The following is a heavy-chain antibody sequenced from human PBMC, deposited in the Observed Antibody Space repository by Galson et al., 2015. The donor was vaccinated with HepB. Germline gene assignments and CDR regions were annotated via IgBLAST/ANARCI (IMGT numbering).Heavy chain of an antibody. D-gene: IGHD3-16*02. CDR2: IGTAGDP. J-gene: IGHJ6*03. CDR1: GFTFSSYD. Sequence: SLRLSCAASGFTFSSYDMHWVRQAPGKGLEWVSAIGTAGDPYYPGSVKGRFTISRENAKNSLYLQMNSLRAGDTAVYYCARGLLAPRHLGELSLPYYMDVWGKGTTVTVSS. V-gene: IGHV3-13*05. CDR3: ARGLLAPRHLGELSLPYYMDV.